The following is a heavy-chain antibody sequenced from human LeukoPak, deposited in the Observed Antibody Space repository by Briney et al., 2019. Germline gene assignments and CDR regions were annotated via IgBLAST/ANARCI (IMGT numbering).Heavy chain of an antibody. CDR3: ATEAILYPITMVRGVIIRWFDP. J-gene: IGHJ5*02. D-gene: IGHD3-10*01. Sequence: ASVKVSCKASGYTFTSYYMHWVRQAPGQGLEWMGIINPSGGSTSYAQKFQGRVTMTEDTSTDTAYMELSSLRSEDTAVYYCATEAILYPITMVRGVIIRWFDPWGQGTLVTVSS. CDR2: INPSGGST. CDR1: GYTFTSYY. V-gene: IGHV1-46*01.